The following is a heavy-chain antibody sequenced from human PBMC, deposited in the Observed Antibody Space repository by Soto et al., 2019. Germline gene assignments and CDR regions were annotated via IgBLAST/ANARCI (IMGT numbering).Heavy chain of an antibody. CDR2: IYYSGST. D-gene: IGHD6-13*01. CDR1: GGSISSGGYY. Sequence: PSETLSLTCTVAGGSISSGGYYWSWIRQPPGKGLEWIGYIYYSGSTYYNPSLKSRVTISVDTSKNQFSLKLSSVTAADTAVYYCARDMGSSSTHYYGMDVWGQGTTVTVSS. CDR3: ARDMGSSSTHYYGMDV. V-gene: IGHV4-30-4*01. J-gene: IGHJ6*02.